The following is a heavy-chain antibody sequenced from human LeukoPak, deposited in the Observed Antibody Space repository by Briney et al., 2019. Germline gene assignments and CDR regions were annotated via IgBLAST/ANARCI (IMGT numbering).Heavy chain of an antibody. D-gene: IGHD3-3*01. CDR1: GYTFTSYY. Sequence: ASVKVSCKASGYTFTSYYMHWVRQAPGQGLEWMGIINPSGGSTSYAQKFQGRVTMTRDMSTSTVYMELSSLRSEDTAVYYCARDAGVGYYYYYYMDVWGKGTTVTVSS. CDR2: INPSGGST. J-gene: IGHJ6*03. V-gene: IGHV1-46*01. CDR3: ARDAGVGYYYYYYMDV.